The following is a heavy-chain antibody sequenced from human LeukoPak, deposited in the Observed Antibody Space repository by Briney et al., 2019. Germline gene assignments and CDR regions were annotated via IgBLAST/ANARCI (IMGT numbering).Heavy chain of an antibody. D-gene: IGHD6-19*01. Sequence: AGGSLRLSCAASGFTFSDFYMTWIRQAPGKGLEWISYITSAGSTYYAGSVKGRFTISRDNAKTSLFLQMNNLGAEDTAVYYCARAVAVAGRNWFDPWGQGTLVTVSS. J-gene: IGHJ5*02. CDR1: GFTFSDFY. CDR2: ITSAGST. V-gene: IGHV3-11*04. CDR3: ARAVAVAGRNWFDP.